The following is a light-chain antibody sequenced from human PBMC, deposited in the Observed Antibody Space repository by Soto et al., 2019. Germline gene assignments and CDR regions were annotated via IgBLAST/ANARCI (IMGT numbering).Light chain of an antibody. CDR2: GAS. Sequence: EIVLTQSPGTLSLSPGERATLSCRASQSVSNNYLAWYQRKPGQAPRLLIYGASSRATGIPGRFSGSGSGTDFTLTITRLEPEDFAVYYCQQYGSSPPTFGQGTKVDI. J-gene: IGKJ1*01. CDR3: QQYGSSPPT. CDR1: QSVSNNY. V-gene: IGKV3-20*01.